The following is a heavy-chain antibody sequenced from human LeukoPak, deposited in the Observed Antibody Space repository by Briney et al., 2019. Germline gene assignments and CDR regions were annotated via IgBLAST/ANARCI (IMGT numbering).Heavy chain of an antibody. V-gene: IGHV3-30-3*01. Sequence: QAGGSLRLSCAASGFTFSSYAMHWVRQAPGKGLEWVAVISYDGSNKYYADSLKGRFTLSRDNSKNTLYLQMNSLRAEDTAVYYSARDESCTNGVCLPYGMDVWGQGTTVNVSS. CDR2: ISYDGSNK. D-gene: IGHD2-8*01. CDR3: ARDESCTNGVCLPYGMDV. J-gene: IGHJ6*02. CDR1: GFTFSSYA.